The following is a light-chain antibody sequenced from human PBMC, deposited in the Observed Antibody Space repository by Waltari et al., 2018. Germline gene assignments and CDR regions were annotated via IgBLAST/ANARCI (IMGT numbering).Light chain of an antibody. Sequence: IQLTQPPSSLSAAVADRVPITCRASQGISGNLAWYQQKPGKAPKLLIYTASTLQSGVPSRFSGSGSGPDFTLTISSLQPEDFGTYFCQQLNSYPLTFGGGTKVEIK. V-gene: IGKV1-9*01. CDR1: QGISGN. J-gene: IGKJ4*01. CDR3: QQLNSYPLT. CDR2: TAS.